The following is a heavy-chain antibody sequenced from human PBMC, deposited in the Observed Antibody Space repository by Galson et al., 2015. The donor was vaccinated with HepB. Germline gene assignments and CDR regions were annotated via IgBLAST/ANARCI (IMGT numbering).Heavy chain of an antibody. CDR3: ARDCSSTSCYFGMDV. CDR1: GYTFTSYA. CDR2: INAGNGNT. D-gene: IGHD2-2*01. J-gene: IGHJ6*02. V-gene: IGHV1-3*01. Sequence: SVKVSCKASGYTFTSYAMHWVRQAPGQRLEWMGWINAGNGNTKYSQKFQGRVTITRDTSASTAYMELSSLRSEDTAVYYCARDCSSTSCYFGMDVWGQGTTVTVSS.